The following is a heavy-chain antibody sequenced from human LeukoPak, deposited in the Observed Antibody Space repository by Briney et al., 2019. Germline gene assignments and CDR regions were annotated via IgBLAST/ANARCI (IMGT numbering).Heavy chain of an antibody. CDR2: INPSGGST. D-gene: IGHD6-13*01. CDR3: AREAPGIAAAGIDY. Sequence: ASVTVSCKASGYTFTIYYMHWVRQAPGQGLEWMGIINPSGGSTSYAQKFQGRVTMTRDMSTSTVYMELSSLRSEDTAVYYCAREAPGIAAAGIDYWGQGTLVTVSS. CDR1: GYTFTIYY. V-gene: IGHV1-46*01. J-gene: IGHJ4*02.